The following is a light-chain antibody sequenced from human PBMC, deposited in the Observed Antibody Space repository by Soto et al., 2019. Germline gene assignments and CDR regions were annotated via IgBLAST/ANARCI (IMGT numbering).Light chain of an antibody. V-gene: IGKV1-5*03. J-gene: IGKJ1*01. Sequence: DIQMTQSPSTLSASVGDRVTITCRASQSISSWLAWYQQKPGKAPKLLIYKASSLESGVPSRFSGSGSGTEFTLTISSLQPDDCATYYYQQPRGFGQGTKVEIK. CDR2: KAS. CDR1: QSISSW. CDR3: QQPRG.